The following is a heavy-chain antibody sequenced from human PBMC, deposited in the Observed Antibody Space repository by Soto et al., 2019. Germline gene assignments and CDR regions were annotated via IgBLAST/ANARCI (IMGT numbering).Heavy chain of an antibody. V-gene: IGHV4-4*07. D-gene: IGHD1-1*01. CDR1: GASISGYY. Sequence: SETLSLTCTVSGASISGYYWSWIRKSAGKGLGWIGRIYATGTTDYNPSLKSRVMMSVDTSKKQFSLKLRSVTAADTAVYYCVRDGTKTLRDWFDPWGQGISVTVSS. J-gene: IGHJ5*02. CDR3: VRDGTKTLRDWFDP. CDR2: IYATGTT.